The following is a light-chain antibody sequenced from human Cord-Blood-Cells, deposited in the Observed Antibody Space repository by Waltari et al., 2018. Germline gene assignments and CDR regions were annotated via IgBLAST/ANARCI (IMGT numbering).Light chain of an antibody. CDR2: DAS. CDR3: QQRSNWPT. CDR1: QSVSSY. V-gene: IGKV3-11*01. J-gene: IGKJ3*01. Sequence: EIVLTQSTAPLSLSPGERATLSCRASQSVSSYLAWYQQKPGQAPRLLIYDASNRGTGIPARFSGSGSGTYFTLTISSLEPEYFADYYCQQRSNWPTFGPGTKVDIK.